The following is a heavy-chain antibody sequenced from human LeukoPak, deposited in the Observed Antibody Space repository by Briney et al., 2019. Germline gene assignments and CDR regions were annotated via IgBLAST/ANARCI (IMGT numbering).Heavy chain of an antibody. Sequence: VASVKVSCKASRYTFTSYGISWVRQAPGQGLEWMGWINPKSGDTNYAQKFQGRVTMTRDTSVSTAYMELSRLRSDDTAVYYCARSDGFSGYSSLGDSWGQGTLVTVSS. CDR2: INPKSGDT. V-gene: IGHV1-2*02. J-gene: IGHJ5*01. CDR1: RYTFTSYG. CDR3: ARSDGFSGYSSLGDS. D-gene: IGHD3-22*01.